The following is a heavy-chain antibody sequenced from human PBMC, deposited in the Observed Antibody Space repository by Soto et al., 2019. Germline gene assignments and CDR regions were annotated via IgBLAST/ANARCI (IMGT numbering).Heavy chain of an antibody. CDR2: IYTSGST. V-gene: IGHV4-4*07. CDR1: GGSISSYY. CDR3: ARVYRYTAMELKTNNWLDP. J-gene: IGHJ5*02. Sequence: LSLTCTVSGGSISSYYWSWIRQPAGKGLEWIGRIYTSGSTNYNPSLKSRVTMSVDTSKNQFSLKLSSVTAADTAVYYCARVYRYTAMELKTNNWLDPWGQGTLVTVSS. D-gene: IGHD5-18*01.